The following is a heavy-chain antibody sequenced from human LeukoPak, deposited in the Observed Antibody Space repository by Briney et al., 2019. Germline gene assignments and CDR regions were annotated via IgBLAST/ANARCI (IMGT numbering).Heavy chain of an antibody. Sequence: PGGSLRLSCAASGFTFSDYYIHWIRQAPGKGLEWLSYISSSGSTKNYADSVKGRFTISRDNAKNSLYLQMNSLRVEDTAVYYCAYSRTVFGVVIIAYWGQGTLVTVSS. J-gene: IGHJ4*02. CDR1: GFTFSDYY. D-gene: IGHD3-3*01. V-gene: IGHV3-11*01. CDR3: AYSRTVFGVVIIAY. CDR2: ISSSGSTK.